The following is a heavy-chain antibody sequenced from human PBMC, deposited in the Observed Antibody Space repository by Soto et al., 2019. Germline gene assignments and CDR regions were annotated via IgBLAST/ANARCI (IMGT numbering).Heavy chain of an antibody. D-gene: IGHD1-26*01. CDR3: ARDGGRHSGGIDY. J-gene: IGHJ4*02. Sequence: QVQLVQSGAEVKKPGSSVKVSCKASGGTFSSYSINWVRQAPGQGLEWMGEIIPIFGTANYAQKFQGRVTITADESPSPAYMELRSLRSEDTALYYCARDGGRHSGGIDYWGQGTLVTVSS. CDR2: IIPIFGTA. V-gene: IGHV1-69*01. CDR1: GGTFSSYS.